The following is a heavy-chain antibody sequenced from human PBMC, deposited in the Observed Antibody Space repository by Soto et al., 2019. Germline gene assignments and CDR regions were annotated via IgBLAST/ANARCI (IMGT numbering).Heavy chain of an antibody. J-gene: IGHJ6*02. CDR2: INAGNGNT. CDR1: GYTFTSYA. Sequence: ASVKVSCKASGYTFTSYAMHWVRQTPGQRLEWMGWINAGNGNTKYSQKFQGRVTITRDTSASTAYMELSSLRSEDTAVYYCASSRITMVPYGMDVWGQGTTVTVSS. CDR3: ASSRITMVPYGMDV. V-gene: IGHV1-3*01. D-gene: IGHD3-10*01.